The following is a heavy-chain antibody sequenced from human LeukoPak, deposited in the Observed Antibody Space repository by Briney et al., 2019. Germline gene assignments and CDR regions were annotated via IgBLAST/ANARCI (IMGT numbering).Heavy chain of an antibody. D-gene: IGHD3-22*01. CDR1: GGSISSYY. V-gene: IGHV4-59*08. J-gene: IGHJ4*02. CDR3: ARQELGPYYYDSSGYYFDY. CDR2: IYYSGST. Sequence: SETLSLTCTVSGGSISSYYWSWIRQPPGKGLEWIGYIYYSGSTYYNPSLKSRVTISVDTSKNQFSLKLSSVTAADTAVYYCARQELGPYYYDSSGYYFDYWGQGTLVTVSS.